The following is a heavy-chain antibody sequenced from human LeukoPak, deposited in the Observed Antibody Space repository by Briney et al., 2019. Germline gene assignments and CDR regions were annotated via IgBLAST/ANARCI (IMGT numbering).Heavy chain of an antibody. CDR3: ARDSGTTGEVKFDP. V-gene: IGHV4-59*12. Sequence: SETLSLTCTVSGGSISSYYWSWIRQPPGKGLEYIGYIYYSGYTNYNPSLKSRVTMSVDTSKNQFSLKLSSVTAADTAVYYCARDSGTTGEVKFDPWGQGTLVTVSS. J-gene: IGHJ5*02. CDR2: IYYSGYT. CDR1: GGSISSYY. D-gene: IGHD3-10*01.